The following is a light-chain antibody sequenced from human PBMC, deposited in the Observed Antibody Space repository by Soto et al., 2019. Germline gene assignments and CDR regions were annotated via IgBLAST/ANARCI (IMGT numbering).Light chain of an antibody. V-gene: IGKV3-15*01. CDR2: DAS. Sequence: EIVMTQSPATLSVSPGERATLSCRASQSVRSNYLAWYQQKPGQAPRLLIYDASTRATGIPARFSGSGSGTEFTLTISSLQSEDLADYFCQQYSDWPLTFGPGTKVDI. J-gene: IGKJ3*01. CDR1: QSVRSN. CDR3: QQYSDWPLT.